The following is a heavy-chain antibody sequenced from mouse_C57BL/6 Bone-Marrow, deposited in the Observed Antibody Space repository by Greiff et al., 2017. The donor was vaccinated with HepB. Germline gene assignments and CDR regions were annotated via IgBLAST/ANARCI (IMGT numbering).Heavy chain of an antibody. CDR2: IDPSDSYT. CDR3: AKAYYGSSYEYFDV. D-gene: IGHD1-1*01. J-gene: IGHJ1*03. CDR1: GYTFTSYW. Sequence: QVQLQQPGAELVRPGTSVKLSCKASGYTFTSYWMHWVKQRPGQGLEWIGVIDPSDSYTNYNQKFKGKATLTVDTSSSTAYMQLSSLTSEDAAVYYSAKAYYGSSYEYFDVWGTGTTVTVSS. V-gene: IGHV1-59*01.